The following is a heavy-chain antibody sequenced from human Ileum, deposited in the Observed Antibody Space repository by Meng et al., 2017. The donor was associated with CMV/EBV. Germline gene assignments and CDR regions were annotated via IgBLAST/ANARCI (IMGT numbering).Heavy chain of an antibody. Sequence: LRLSCAGSGFNFSSYSMNWVRQATGKGLEWGTSISSSSRNKDDADSVKGRFTMSRDKDKNSLYMKRNRLRAEDTAVYYCARASAGFVWGQGTLVTVSS. CDR1: GFNFSSYS. CDR2: ISSSSRNK. CDR3: ARASAGFV. D-gene: IGHD1-14*01. J-gene: IGHJ4*02. V-gene: IGHV3-21*01.